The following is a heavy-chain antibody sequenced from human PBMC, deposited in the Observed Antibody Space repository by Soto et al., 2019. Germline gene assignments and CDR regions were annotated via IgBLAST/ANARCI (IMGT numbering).Heavy chain of an antibody. Sequence: ASVKVSCKASGYTFTNSGISWVRQAPGQGLEWMGWISAYNGNTNYAQKLQGRVTMTTDTSASTAYMEVSSLRSEDTAVYYCARAVGPVPADYWGQGTLVTVSS. J-gene: IGHJ4*02. CDR2: ISAYNGNT. D-gene: IGHD1-1*01. CDR1: GYTFTNSG. CDR3: ARAVGPVPADY. V-gene: IGHV1-18*01.